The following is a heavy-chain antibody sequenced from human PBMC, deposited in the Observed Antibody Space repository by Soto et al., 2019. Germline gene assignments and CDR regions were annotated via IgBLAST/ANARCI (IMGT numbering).Heavy chain of an antibody. CDR1: GFSISSGYY. CDR2: ISHTVST. Sequence: SETLSLTCTVCGFSISSGYYWVWIRQPPGKGLEWIGSISHTVSTYYNPSLKRRVTISVDTSKSQFSLRLRAVAAAGTAVYYCARDCSSTNCYIPDYWGQGALVAVCS. D-gene: IGHD2-2*02. V-gene: IGHV4-38-2*02. J-gene: IGHJ4*02. CDR3: ARDCSSTNCYIPDY.